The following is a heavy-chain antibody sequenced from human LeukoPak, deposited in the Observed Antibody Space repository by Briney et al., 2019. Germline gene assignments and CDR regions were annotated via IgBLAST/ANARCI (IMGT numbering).Heavy chain of an antibody. J-gene: IGHJ6*02. CDR2: IYYSGST. CDR3: ARSDYYTAPDFYYYGMDV. D-gene: IGHD3-22*01. Sequence: SETLSLTCTVSGGSISSYYWSWIRQPPGKGLEWIGYIYYSGSTNYNPSLKSRVTLSVDTSKNQFSLKLSSVTAADTAVYYCARSDYYTAPDFYYYGMDVWGQGTTVTVSS. CDR1: GGSISSYY. V-gene: IGHV4-59*01.